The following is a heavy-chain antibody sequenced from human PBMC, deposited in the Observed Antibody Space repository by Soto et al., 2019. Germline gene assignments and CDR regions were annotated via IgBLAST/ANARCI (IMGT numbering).Heavy chain of an antibody. CDR1: GGSISSSNW. Sequence: QVQLQESGPGLVKPSGTLSLTCAVSGGSISSSNWWSWVRQPPGKGLEWIGEIYHSGSTNYNPSLKSRVIISVDKSKNQFSLKLSSVTAADTAVYYCARDSPIVVVPAASNYYYGMDVWGQGTTVTVSS. J-gene: IGHJ6*02. D-gene: IGHD2-2*01. CDR3: ARDSPIVVVPAASNYYYGMDV. V-gene: IGHV4-4*02. CDR2: IYHSGST.